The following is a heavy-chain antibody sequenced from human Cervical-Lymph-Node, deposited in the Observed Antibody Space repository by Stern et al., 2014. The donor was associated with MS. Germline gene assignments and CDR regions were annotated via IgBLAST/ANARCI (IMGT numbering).Heavy chain of an antibody. D-gene: IGHD1-26*01. J-gene: IGHJ3*02. CDR2: IYYSGTT. V-gene: IGHV4-39*02. CDR3: ASPTGHGSYHDAFDI. CDR1: GVSISGSTYY. Sequence: QVQLVESGPGLVRPSETLSLTCTVSGVSISGSTYYWGWIRQSPGKGLEWIGSIYYSGTTYYNPSLKSRATISVDTSKNHFSLPLNAVAAADSAVYYCASPTGHGSYHDAFDIWGQGTLVTVSS.